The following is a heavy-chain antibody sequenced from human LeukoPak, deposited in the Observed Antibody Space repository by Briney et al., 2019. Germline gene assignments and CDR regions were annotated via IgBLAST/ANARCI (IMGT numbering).Heavy chain of an antibody. CDR3: AKEATVTTEFDY. Sequence: GGSLRLSCAASGFTFSSYSMNWDRQAPGKGLEWVSHITASGTAMFYADSVKGRFTISRDNSKNTLYLQMNSLRAEDTAVYYCAKEATVTTEFDYWGQGTLVTVSS. V-gene: IGHV3-48*01. D-gene: IGHD4-17*01. CDR2: ITASGTAM. J-gene: IGHJ4*02. CDR1: GFTFSSYS.